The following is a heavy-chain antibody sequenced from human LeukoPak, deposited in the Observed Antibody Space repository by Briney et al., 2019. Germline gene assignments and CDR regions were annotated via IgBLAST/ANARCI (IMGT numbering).Heavy chain of an antibody. Sequence: GGSLRLSCAASGFTFSSYAMTWVRQAPGKGLEWVSAISGSGDNTYYADSLKGRFTISRDNAKKSLYLQMNSLRVEDTAVYYCARGATTTRFGRFDPWGQGTLVMVSS. CDR2: ISGSGDNT. CDR3: ARGATTTRFGRFDP. J-gene: IGHJ5*02. V-gene: IGHV3-23*01. D-gene: IGHD4-17*01. CDR1: GFTFSSYA.